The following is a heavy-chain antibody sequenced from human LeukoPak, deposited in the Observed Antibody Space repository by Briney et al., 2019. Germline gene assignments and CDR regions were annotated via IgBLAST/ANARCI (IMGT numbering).Heavy chain of an antibody. Sequence: PGGSLRLSCAASGFIFSEHYMGWVRQAPGKGLQWLGYISSRRYSTHYAESVKGRITISRDNAKNSVHLQMSSLTVDDTALYYRARDDPSNHYRDFDYWGQGTLVTVSS. CDR1: GFIFSEHY. CDR2: ISSRRYST. V-gene: IGHV3-11*01. D-gene: IGHD4-17*01. J-gene: IGHJ4*02. CDR3: ARDDPSNHYRDFDY.